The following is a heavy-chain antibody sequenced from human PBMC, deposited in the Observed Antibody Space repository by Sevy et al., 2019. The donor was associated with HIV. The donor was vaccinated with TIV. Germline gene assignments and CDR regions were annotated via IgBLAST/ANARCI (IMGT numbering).Heavy chain of an antibody. J-gene: IGHJ3*02. Sequence: GGSLRLSCAASGFTFISYAMSWVRQAPGKGLEWVSSISAGGGSTYYADSVKGRFTISRDNSKNTLDLQMNSLRAEDTAVYSCAKDYYYASGYYPQGAFDIWGQGTMVTVSS. V-gene: IGHV3-23*01. CDR2: ISAGGGST. CDR3: AKDYYYASGYYPQGAFDI. D-gene: IGHD3-22*01. CDR1: GFTFISYA.